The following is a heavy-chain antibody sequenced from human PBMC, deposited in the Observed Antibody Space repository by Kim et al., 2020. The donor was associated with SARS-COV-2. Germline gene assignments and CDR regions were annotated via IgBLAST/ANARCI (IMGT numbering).Heavy chain of an antibody. CDR3: ARDLSDSNYGGFDP. V-gene: IGHV4-31*02. Sequence: PSLKRRVTISVDTSKNQFSLELSSVTAADTAVYYCARDLSDSNYGGFDPWGQGTLVTVSS. D-gene: IGHD4-4*01. J-gene: IGHJ5*02.